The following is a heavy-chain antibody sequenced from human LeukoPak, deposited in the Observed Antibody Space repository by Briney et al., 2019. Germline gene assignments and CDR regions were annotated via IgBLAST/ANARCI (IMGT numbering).Heavy chain of an antibody. V-gene: IGHV4-39*07. J-gene: IGHJ4*02. CDR3: ARAYGSGSYLFDY. Sequence: SETLSLTCTVSGGSISSSSYYWGWLRQPPGKGLEWIGSIYYSGSTYYNPSLKSRVTISVDTSKNQFSLKLSSVTAADTAVYYCARAYGSGSYLFDYWGQGTLVTVSS. CDR1: GGSISSSSYY. D-gene: IGHD3-10*01. CDR2: IYYSGST.